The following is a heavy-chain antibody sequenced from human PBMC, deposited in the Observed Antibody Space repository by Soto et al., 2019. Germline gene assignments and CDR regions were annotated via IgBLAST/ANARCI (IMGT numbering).Heavy chain of an antibody. Sequence: ETLSLTCTVSGGSISSYYWSWIRQPPGKGLEWIGYIYYSGSTNYNPSLKSRVTISVDTSKNQFSLKLSSVTAADTAVYYCARASSGWPEYYQHWGQGTLVTVSS. CDR1: GGSISSYY. V-gene: IGHV4-59*01. D-gene: IGHD6-19*01. CDR3: ARASSGWPEYYQH. J-gene: IGHJ1*01. CDR2: IYYSGST.